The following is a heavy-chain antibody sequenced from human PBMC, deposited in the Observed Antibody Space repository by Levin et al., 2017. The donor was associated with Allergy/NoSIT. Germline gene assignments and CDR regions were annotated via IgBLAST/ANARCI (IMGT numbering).Heavy chain of an antibody. Sequence: SQTLSLTCTVSGGSISSGGYYWTWIRQHPGKGLEWIGYIYYSGSTYYNPSLKSRVTISVDPSKHLFSLQLSSVTAADTAVYYCARDSFNYYGSGSLSGVFDIWGQGTMVTVSS. J-gene: IGHJ3*02. CDR1: GGSISSGGYY. D-gene: IGHD3-10*01. V-gene: IGHV4-31*03. CDR2: IYYSGST. CDR3: ARDSFNYYGSGSLSGVFDI.